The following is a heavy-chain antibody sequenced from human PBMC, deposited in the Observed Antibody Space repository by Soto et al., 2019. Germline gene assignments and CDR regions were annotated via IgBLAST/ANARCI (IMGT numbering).Heavy chain of an antibody. CDR1: GDSVSSNSAA. J-gene: IGHJ6*03. Sequence: PSQTLSLTCAISGDSVSSNSAAWNWIRQSPSRGLEWLGRTYYRSKWYNDYAVSVKSRITINPDTSKNQFSLQLNSVTPEDTAVYYCARDLGRCSGGSCYSDVIDYGDSQNYYYMDVWGKGTTVTVSS. CDR3: ARDLGRCSGGSCYSDVIDYGDSQNYYYMDV. V-gene: IGHV6-1*01. D-gene: IGHD2-15*01. CDR2: TYYRSKWYN.